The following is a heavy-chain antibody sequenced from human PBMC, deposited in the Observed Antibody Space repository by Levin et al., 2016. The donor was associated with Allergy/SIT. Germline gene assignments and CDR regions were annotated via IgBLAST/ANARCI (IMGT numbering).Heavy chain of an antibody. Sequence: GGSLRLSCVASGFPFSDYEMNWVRQAPGKGLEWVSYISSSSSTMFYADSVKGRFTISRDNAKTSLYLQLSNLRAEDTAVYYCARERGGSYKYSFDYWGQGSLVTVSS. CDR2: ISSSSSTM. V-gene: IGHV3-48*03. CDR3: ARERGGSYKYSFDY. CDR1: GFPFSDYE. D-gene: IGHD1-26*01. J-gene: IGHJ4*02.